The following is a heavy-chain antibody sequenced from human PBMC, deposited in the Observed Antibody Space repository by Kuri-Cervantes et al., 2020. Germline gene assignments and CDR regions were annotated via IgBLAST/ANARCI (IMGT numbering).Heavy chain of an antibody. CDR1: GYTFTSYD. V-gene: IGHV1-18*01. Sequence: ASVKVSCKASGYTFTSYDINWVRQATGQGLEWMGWMNPNSGNTNYAQKLQGRVTMTTDTSTSTAYMELRSLRSDDTAVYYCARVPHPPILRFLEWLLYLDYWGRGTLVTVSS. CDR3: ARVPHPPILRFLEWLLYLDY. J-gene: IGHJ4*02. D-gene: IGHD3-3*01. CDR2: MNPNSGNT.